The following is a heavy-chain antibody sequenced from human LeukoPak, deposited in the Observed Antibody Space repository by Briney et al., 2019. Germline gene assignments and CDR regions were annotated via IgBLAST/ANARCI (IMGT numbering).Heavy chain of an antibody. Sequence: GGSLRLSCAASGFTFSTYAMSWVRQAPGKGLEWLSAISGSGGSTYYADSVKGRFTISRDNAKNSLYLQMNSLRAEDTAVYYCARVRDYYDSSGYPTRDAFDIWGQGTMVTVSS. D-gene: IGHD3-22*01. V-gene: IGHV3-23*01. CDR1: GFTFSTYA. CDR3: ARVRDYYDSSGYPTRDAFDI. CDR2: ISGSGGST. J-gene: IGHJ3*02.